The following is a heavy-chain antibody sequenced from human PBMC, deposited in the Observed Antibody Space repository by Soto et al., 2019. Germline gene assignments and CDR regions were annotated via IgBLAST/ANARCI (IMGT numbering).Heavy chain of an antibody. CDR1: GASINSYD. CDR3: AGVRHGSAIWDGTLDH. CDR2: IDYIGST. V-gene: IGHV4-59*01. Sequence: QVQLQESGSGLVKPSETLSLTCTVSGASINSYDWSWIRQPPGKGLEWIGCIDYIGSTNYNPSLTSRVTISRDTSKSQFSRKLTSVTAADTAVYYCAGVRHGSAIWDGTLDHWGQGTLVTVSS. D-gene: IGHD1-1*01. J-gene: IGHJ4*02.